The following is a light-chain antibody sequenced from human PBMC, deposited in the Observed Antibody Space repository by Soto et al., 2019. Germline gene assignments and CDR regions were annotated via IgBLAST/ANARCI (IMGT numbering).Light chain of an antibody. V-gene: IGKV1-27*01. CDR2: AAS. Sequence: DLQLTQSPSSLSASVGDRVTITCRASQGISYYLAWYQQIPGKVPKLLIYAASTLQSGVPSRFSGSGSGTYFTLTISSLQPEDAATYYCQKYNSALPLFGPGTKVEIK. CDR3: QKYNSALPL. CDR1: QGISYY. J-gene: IGKJ1*01.